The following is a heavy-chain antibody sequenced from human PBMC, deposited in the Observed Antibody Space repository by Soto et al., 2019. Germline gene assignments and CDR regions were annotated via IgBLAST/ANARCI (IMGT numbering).Heavy chain of an antibody. CDR3: ARAPSTSGLLFYLDY. Sequence: GASVKVSCKASGYTFTYYHVHWVRQAPGQGLEWMGIINPYGGDTTYAQKFQGRVTMTRDTSTSTVYMELSSLRSEDTALYYCARAPSTSGLLFYLDYWGQGALVTVSS. V-gene: IGHV1-46*01. CDR2: INPYGGDT. J-gene: IGHJ4*02. D-gene: IGHD2-15*01. CDR1: GYTFTYYH.